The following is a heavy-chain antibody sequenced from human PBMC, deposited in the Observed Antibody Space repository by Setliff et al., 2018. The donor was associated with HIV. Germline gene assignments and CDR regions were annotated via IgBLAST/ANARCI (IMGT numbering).Heavy chain of an antibody. J-gene: IGHJ6*03. Sequence: PGGSLRLSCAGSGFTFSNAWMSWVRQAPGKGLEWVGRMKTKTDGGTTDYAAPVKGRFTISRDDSTKTLHLQMNSLKTEDTAVYYCTTRSDYYYYYMDVWGKGTTVTVSS. CDR1: GFTFSNAW. CDR2: MKTKTDGGTT. CDR3: TTRSDYYYYYMDV. V-gene: IGHV3-15*01.